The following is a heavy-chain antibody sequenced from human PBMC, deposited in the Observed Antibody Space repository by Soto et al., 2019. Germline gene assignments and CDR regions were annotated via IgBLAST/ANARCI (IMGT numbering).Heavy chain of an antibody. CDR3: ARDGGPRGDYYYAMDV. V-gene: IGHV4-31*03. CDR2: IYSGGTT. Sequence: QVQLQESGPGLVKPSQTLSHTCTVAGYCMSRSSAYYWSWIRQQPEKGLEWIGYIYSGGTTNYNPSLRSRVTISLDTANNQFSLNLSSVTAADTALYYCARDGGPRGDYYYAMDVWGPGTTVTVSS. D-gene: IGHD3-10*01. J-gene: IGHJ6*02. CDR1: GYCMSRSSAYY.